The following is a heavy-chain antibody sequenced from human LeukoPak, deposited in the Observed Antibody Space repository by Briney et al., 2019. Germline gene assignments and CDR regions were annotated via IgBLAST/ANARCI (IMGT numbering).Heavy chain of an antibody. V-gene: IGHV3-9*03. CDR1: GFTFDDYA. CDR3: ARSYSSSWYDGDDYFDY. D-gene: IGHD6-13*01. Sequence: GRSLRLSCAASGFTFDDYAMHWVRQAPGKGLEWVSGISWNSGSIGYADSVKGRFTISRDNAKNSLYLQMNSLRAEDMALYYCARSYSSSWYDGDDYFDYWGQGTLVTVSS. J-gene: IGHJ4*02. CDR2: ISWNSGSI.